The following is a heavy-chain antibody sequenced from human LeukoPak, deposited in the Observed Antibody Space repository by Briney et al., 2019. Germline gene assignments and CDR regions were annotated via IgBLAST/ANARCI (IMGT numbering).Heavy chain of an antibody. CDR3: ARDGGWAVLFR. CDR2: IYHSGST. J-gene: IGHJ4*02. CDR1: GYSISSGYY. Sequence: SETLSLTCTVSGYSISSGYYWGWIRQPPGKGLEWIGSIYHSGSTYYNPSLKSRVTISVDTSKNQFSLKLSSVTAADTAVYYCARDGGWAVLFRWGQGTLVTVSS. D-gene: IGHD6-19*01. V-gene: IGHV4-38-2*02.